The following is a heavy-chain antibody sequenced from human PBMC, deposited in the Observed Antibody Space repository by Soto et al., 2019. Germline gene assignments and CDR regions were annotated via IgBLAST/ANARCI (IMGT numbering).Heavy chain of an antibody. CDR1: GYTFTSYD. CDR3: ARSLTIFGVVIFGY. Sequence: QVQLVQSGAEVKKPGASVKVSCKASGYTFTSYDINWVRQATGQGLEWMGWMNPNSGNTGYAQKFQGRVTMTRNTSISTAYMELSSLRSEDTAVYYCARSLTIFGVVIFGYWGQGTLVTVSS. J-gene: IGHJ4*02. D-gene: IGHD3-3*01. V-gene: IGHV1-8*01. CDR2: MNPNSGNT.